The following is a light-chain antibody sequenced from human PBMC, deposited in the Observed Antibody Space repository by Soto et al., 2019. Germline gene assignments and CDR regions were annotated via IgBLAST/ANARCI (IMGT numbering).Light chain of an antibody. J-gene: IGKJ5*01. CDR3: QQYDNVPIT. V-gene: IGKV1-6*01. Sequence: AIQMTQSPSSLSASVGERVTITCRASQVIKNDLSWYQQRPGRDPKLLIYVASNLQSGVPSRFSGSGSGTDFTFTISSLQPEDIATYYCQQYDNVPITFGQGTRLEIK. CDR1: QVIKND. CDR2: VAS.